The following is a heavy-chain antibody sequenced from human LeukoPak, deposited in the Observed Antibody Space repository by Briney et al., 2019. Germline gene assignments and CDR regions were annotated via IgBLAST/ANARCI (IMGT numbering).Heavy chain of an antibody. CDR1: GFTFSSYT. CDR3: ARDGGAATPYDY. J-gene: IGHJ4*02. CDR2: ITSSSSYI. D-gene: IGHD2-15*01. Sequence: GGSLRLSCAASGFTFSSYTMNWVRQAPGKGLEWVSSITSSSSYIYYAVSVNGRFIISRDNAKSTVYLQMNSLTAEDTAVYYCARDGGAATPYDYWGQGTLVTVSS. V-gene: IGHV3-21*06.